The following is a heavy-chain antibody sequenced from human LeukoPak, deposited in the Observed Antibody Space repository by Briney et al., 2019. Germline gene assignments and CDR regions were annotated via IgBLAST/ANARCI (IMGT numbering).Heavy chain of an antibody. D-gene: IGHD2-2*01. CDR2: INRDGSET. J-gene: IGHJ6*02. CDR1: GFKFSTYW. V-gene: IGHV3-7*01. Sequence: GGSLRLSCAASGFKFSTYWMTWVRQAPGRGLEWVASINRDGSETYYVDSVEGRFTISRDNVKNSLSLQLSDLRGDDTAVYYCARGHYQLEAWGQGTTVTVSS. CDR3: ARGHYQLEA.